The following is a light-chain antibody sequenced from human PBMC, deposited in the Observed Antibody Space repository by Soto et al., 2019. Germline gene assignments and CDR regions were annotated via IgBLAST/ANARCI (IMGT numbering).Light chain of an antibody. CDR1: QTISTL. CDR2: KAS. V-gene: IGKV1-5*03. Sequence: DIQMTQSPSTLSASVGDRVTITCRASQTISTLLAWYQQRPGKAPNLLIYKASILESGVPSRFSGSGSGTEFTLTISSLHPDDFATYFCQQYSPYPWTLGQGTKVEV. J-gene: IGKJ1*01. CDR3: QQYSPYPWT.